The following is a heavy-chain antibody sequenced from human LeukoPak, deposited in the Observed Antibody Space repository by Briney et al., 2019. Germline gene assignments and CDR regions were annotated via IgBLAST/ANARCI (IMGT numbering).Heavy chain of an antibody. V-gene: IGHV4-59*01. Sequence: SETLSLTCTVSGGSISSYYWSWIRQPPGKGLEWIGYIYYSGSTNYNPSLKSRVTISVDTSKNQFSLKLSSVTAADTAVYYCARDAGGGPNAWDYWGQGTLVTASS. CDR3: ARDAGGGPNAWDY. D-gene: IGHD3-16*01. J-gene: IGHJ4*02. CDR1: GGSISSYY. CDR2: IYYSGST.